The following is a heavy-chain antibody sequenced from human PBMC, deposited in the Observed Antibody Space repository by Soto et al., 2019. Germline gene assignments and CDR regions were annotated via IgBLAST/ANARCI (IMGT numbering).Heavy chain of an antibody. J-gene: IGHJ6*02. CDR3: ARGRPNYFYYGLDV. V-gene: IGHV4-30-4*01. CDR1: GGSIKSDYY. Sequence: SETLSLTCTVSGGSIKSDYYWTWVRQTPGGGLEWMGYKYYSGATDSDPSLQRRVSFSVDTSKNQFYLNLTSVTVADTAVYYCARGRPNYFYYGLDVWGQGIPVTVSS. CDR2: KYYSGAT.